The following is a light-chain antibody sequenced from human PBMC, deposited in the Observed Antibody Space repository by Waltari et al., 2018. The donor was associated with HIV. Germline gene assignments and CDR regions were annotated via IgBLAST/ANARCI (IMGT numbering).Light chain of an antibody. CDR3: QTWATGIQV. CDR1: SGHSSYA. CDR2: VNSDGSH. J-gene: IGLJ3*02. Sequence: QLVLTQSPSASASLGASVKLTCPLSSGHSSYALARHQKQAEKGPRYLMKVNSDGSHNKGDGIPDRFSGSSSGAERYLTISSLQSEDEADYYCQTWATGIQVFGGGTKLTVL. V-gene: IGLV4-69*01.